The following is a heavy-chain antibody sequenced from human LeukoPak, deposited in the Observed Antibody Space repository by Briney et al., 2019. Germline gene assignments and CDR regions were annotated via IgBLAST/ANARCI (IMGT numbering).Heavy chain of an antibody. CDR2: ISGSGGST. D-gene: IGHD1-26*01. CDR1: GFTFSSYA. Sequence: GGSLRLSCAASGFTFSSYAMSWVRQAPGKGLEWVSAISGSGGSTYYADSVKGRFTISRDNSKNTLYLQMNSLRAGDTAVYYCAKVSFGGSYLPQKHYFDYWGQGTLVTVSS. J-gene: IGHJ4*02. V-gene: IGHV3-23*01. CDR3: AKVSFGGSYLPQKHYFDY.